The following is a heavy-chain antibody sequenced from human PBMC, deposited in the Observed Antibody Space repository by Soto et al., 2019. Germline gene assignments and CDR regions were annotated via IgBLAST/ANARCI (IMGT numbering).Heavy chain of an antibody. D-gene: IGHD5-12*01. CDR3: AKGLRWYYYYGMDV. J-gene: IGHJ6*02. CDR1: GGSFSGYY. Sequence: PSETLSLTCAVYGGSFSGYYWSWIRQPPGKGLEWIGEINHSGSTNYNPSLKSRVTISVDTSKNQFSLKLSSVTAADTAVYYCAKGLRWYYYYGMDVWGQGTTVTVSS. V-gene: IGHV4-34*01. CDR2: INHSGST.